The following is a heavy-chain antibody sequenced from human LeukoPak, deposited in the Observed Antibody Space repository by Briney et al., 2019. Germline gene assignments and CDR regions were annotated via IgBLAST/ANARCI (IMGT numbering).Heavy chain of an antibody. CDR3: ARENYTAKNYYGMDV. Sequence: ASVTVSCKASGGTFSSYAISWVRQAPGQGLEWMGRIIPILGIANYAQKFQGRVTITADKSTSTAYMELSSLRSEDTAVYYCARENYTAKNYYGMDVWGQGTTVTVSS. D-gene: IGHD5-18*01. CDR2: IIPILGIA. J-gene: IGHJ6*02. CDR1: GGTFSSYA. V-gene: IGHV1-69*04.